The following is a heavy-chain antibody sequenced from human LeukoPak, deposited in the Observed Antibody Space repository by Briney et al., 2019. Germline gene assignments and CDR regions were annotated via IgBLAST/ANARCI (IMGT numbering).Heavy chain of an antibody. Sequence: GGSLRLSCATSGFTFSSYWMHWVRQAPGKGLVWVSRISTDGSDSSYADSVKGRFTISRDNAKNTLYLQMNSLRADDTAVYYCASKLKYGLPFDNWGPGTLVTVSS. CDR2: ISTDGSDS. CDR1: GFTFSSYW. CDR3: ASKLKYGLPFDN. D-gene: IGHD3-10*01. J-gene: IGHJ4*02. V-gene: IGHV3-74*01.